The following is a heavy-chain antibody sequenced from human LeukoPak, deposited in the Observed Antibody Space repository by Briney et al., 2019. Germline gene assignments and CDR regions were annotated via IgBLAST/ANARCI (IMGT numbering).Heavy chain of an antibody. Sequence: GGSLRLSCAASGFTFSSYGMHWVCQAPGKGLEWVAVISYDGSNKYYADSVKGRFTISRDNSKNTLYLQMNSLRAEDTAVYYCAKVYGSGSILRGYYFDYWGQGTLVTVSS. J-gene: IGHJ4*02. V-gene: IGHV3-30*18. D-gene: IGHD3-10*01. CDR1: GFTFSSYG. CDR2: ISYDGSNK. CDR3: AKVYGSGSILRGYYFDY.